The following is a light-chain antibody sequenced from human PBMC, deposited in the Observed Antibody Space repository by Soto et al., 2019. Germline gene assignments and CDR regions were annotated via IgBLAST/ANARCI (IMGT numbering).Light chain of an antibody. Sequence: QSALTQPASVSGSPGQPITISCTGTSRDVGGYDYVSWYQLHPGKAPKLMVFDVSNRPSGVSYRFSGSKSGNTASLTISGLQAEDEADYFCSSYSTSTAYLFGTGTKVTVL. CDR3: SSYSTSTAYL. J-gene: IGLJ1*01. CDR1: SRDVGGYDY. CDR2: DVS. V-gene: IGLV2-14*03.